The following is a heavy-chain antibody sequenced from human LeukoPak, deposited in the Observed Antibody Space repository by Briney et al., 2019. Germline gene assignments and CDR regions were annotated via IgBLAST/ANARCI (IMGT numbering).Heavy chain of an antibody. D-gene: IGHD3-3*01. CDR2: INHSGST. Sequence: TSETLSLTCAVYGGSFSGYYWSWIRQPPGKGLEWIGEINHSGSTNYNPSLKSRVTISVDTSKNQFSLKLSSVTAADTAVYYCARGGMTIFGVVIGRAFDYWGQGTLVTVSS. V-gene: IGHV4-34*01. CDR3: ARGGMTIFGVVIGRAFDY. J-gene: IGHJ4*02. CDR1: GGSFSGYY.